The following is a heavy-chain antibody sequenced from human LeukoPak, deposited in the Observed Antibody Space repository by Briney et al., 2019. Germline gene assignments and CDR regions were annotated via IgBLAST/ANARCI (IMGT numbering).Heavy chain of an antibody. CDR2: IRYDGSNK. CDR1: GFTFSSYG. Sequence: GGSLRLSCAASGFTFSSYGMHWVRQAPGKGLEWVAFIRYDGSNKYYADSVKGRFTISRDNSKNTLYLQMNSLRAEDTAVYYCAKDRYYGSGSCCLDVWGQGTTVTVSS. J-gene: IGHJ6*02. CDR3: AKDRYYGSGSCCLDV. V-gene: IGHV3-30*02. D-gene: IGHD3-10*01.